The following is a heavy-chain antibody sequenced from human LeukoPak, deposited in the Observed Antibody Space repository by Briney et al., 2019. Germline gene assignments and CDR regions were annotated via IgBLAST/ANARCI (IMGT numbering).Heavy chain of an antibody. Sequence: ASVKVSCKASGHIFTRYGISWVRQAPGQGPEWMGWISASNAKTDYVQKFQGRVTMTTDTSASTAYMELRSLTSDDTAVYYCARGGGYNDFWGQGTLVTVSS. CDR2: ISASNAKT. D-gene: IGHD5-24*01. V-gene: IGHV1-18*01. CDR3: ARGGGYNDF. J-gene: IGHJ4*02. CDR1: GHIFTRYG.